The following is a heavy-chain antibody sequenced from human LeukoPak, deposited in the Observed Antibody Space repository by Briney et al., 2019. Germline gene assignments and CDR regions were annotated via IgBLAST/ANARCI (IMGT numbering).Heavy chain of an antibody. D-gene: IGHD3-22*01. V-gene: IGHV1-58*01. CDR3: VADPYFDASGPPRWFDP. J-gene: IGHJ5*02. Sequence: GASVKASCKASGFTFSSSALLWVRQARGQRLEWIGWIVVGSDNTNYAQKFKERVTISRDMSTTAVFMELSSLTSDDTAVYFCVADPYFDASGPPRWFDPWGQGTLVTV. CDR1: GFTFSSSA. CDR2: IVVGSDNT.